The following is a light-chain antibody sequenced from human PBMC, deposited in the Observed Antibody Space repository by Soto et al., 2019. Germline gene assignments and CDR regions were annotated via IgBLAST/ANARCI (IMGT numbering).Light chain of an antibody. V-gene: IGKV1-39*01. CDR1: QDINAW. J-gene: IGKJ5*01. CDR2: DAS. CDR3: QQSFRTPIT. Sequence: DIHMTQSPSSLSVSVGDRVTITCRTSQDINAWLAWYQQRPGQAPKLLIYDASTVQSGVPSRFSGSGSGTDFTLTISSLQPEDFATYYCQQSFRTPITFGQGTRLEIK.